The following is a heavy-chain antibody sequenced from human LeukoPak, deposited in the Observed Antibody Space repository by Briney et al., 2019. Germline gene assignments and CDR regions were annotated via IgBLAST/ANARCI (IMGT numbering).Heavy chain of an antibody. Sequence: GASVKVSCKASGYTFTSYGISWVRQAPGQGLEWMGIINPSGGSTSYAQKFQGRVTMTRDTSTSTVYMELSSLRSEDTAVYYCARDVAFPSSTVTNLLDYWGQGTLVTVSS. CDR3: ARDVAFPSSTVTNLLDY. D-gene: IGHD4-17*01. CDR2: INPSGGST. J-gene: IGHJ4*02. CDR1: GYTFTSYG. V-gene: IGHV1-46*01.